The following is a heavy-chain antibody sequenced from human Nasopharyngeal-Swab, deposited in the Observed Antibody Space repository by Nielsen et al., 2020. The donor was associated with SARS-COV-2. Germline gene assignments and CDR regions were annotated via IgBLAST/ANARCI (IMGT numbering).Heavy chain of an antibody. D-gene: IGHD1-1*01. J-gene: IGHJ4*02. CDR2: ISAYNGNT. Sequence: WVRQAPGQGLEWMGWISAYNGNTNYAQKLQGRVTMTTDTSTSTAYMELRSLRSDDTAVYYCARVGTTGTTAFDYWAREPWSPLL. CDR3: ARVGTTGTTAFDY. V-gene: IGHV1-18*01.